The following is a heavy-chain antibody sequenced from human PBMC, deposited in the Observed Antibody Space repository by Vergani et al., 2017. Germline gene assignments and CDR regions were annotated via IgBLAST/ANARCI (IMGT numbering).Heavy chain of an antibody. CDR2: IYSGGST. J-gene: IGHJ4*02. Sequence: EVQMVESGGGLVQPGGSLRLSCAASGFTVSSNYMSWVRQAPGKGLEWVSVIYSGGSTYYADSVKGRFTISRDNSKNTLYLQMNSLRAEDTAVYYCARERNAYYDFWSGYYTQYYFDYWGQGTLVTVSS. CDR1: GFTVSSNY. CDR3: ARERNAYYDFWSGYYTQYYFDY. V-gene: IGHV3-66*02. D-gene: IGHD3-3*01.